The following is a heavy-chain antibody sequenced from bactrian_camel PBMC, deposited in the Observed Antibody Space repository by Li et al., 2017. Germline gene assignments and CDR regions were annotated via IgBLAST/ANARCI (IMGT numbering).Heavy chain of an antibody. CDR2: IDQDGNT. J-gene: IGHJ4*01. CDR3: AADRDPILWWVGHHD. V-gene: IGHV3S9*01. Sequence: HVQLVESGGGSVQAGGSLRLSCAASGYTASRYCMGWFRQVPGKAREGVAAIDQDGNTVYADSVKGRFTVSKDNAKNTLYLQMNSLKPEDTAMYYCAADRDPILWWVGHHDWGQGTQVTVS. CDR1: GYTASRYC. D-gene: IGHD5*01.